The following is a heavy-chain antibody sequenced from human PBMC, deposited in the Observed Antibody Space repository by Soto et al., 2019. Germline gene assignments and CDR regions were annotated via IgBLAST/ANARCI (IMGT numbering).Heavy chain of an antibody. Sequence: ASVKVSCKASGYTFTNYYIHWVRQAPGQGLEWMGIINPGGSFTDYAQKFQGRVTMTRDTSTSTVYMDLSSLRSEDTALYYCDRGTFDSSGYIHDCWGQGTLVNVSS. J-gene: IGHJ4*02. D-gene: IGHD3-22*01. CDR3: DRGTFDSSGYIHDC. CDR2: INPGGSFT. CDR1: GYTFTNYY. V-gene: IGHV1-46*03.